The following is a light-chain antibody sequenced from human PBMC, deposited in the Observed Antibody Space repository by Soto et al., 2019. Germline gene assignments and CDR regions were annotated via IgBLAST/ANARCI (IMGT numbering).Light chain of an antibody. CDR2: DAS. CDR1: QNVGSY. CDR3: QQRYNWPLT. J-gene: IGKJ1*01. Sequence: IVVSLSPATLSLSKGERATLSCRASQNVGSYLAWYQQKFGQAPRLLIYDASNRATGIPARFSGSGSATAFTLTISSLEPEDFAVYYCQQRYNWPLTFGQGTKVDIK. V-gene: IGKV3-11*01.